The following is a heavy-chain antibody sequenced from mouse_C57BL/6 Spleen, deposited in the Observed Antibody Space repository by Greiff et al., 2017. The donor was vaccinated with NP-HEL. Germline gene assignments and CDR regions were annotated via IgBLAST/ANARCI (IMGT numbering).Heavy chain of an antibody. CDR3: ARELRENFDY. D-gene: IGHD3-3*01. J-gene: IGHJ2*01. CDR2: ISYDGSN. V-gene: IGHV3-6*01. CDR1: GYSITSGYY. Sequence: EVQLQESGPGLVKPSQSLSLTCSVTGYSITSGYYWNWIRQFPGNKLEWMGYISYDGSNNYNPSLKNRISITRDTSKNQFFLKLNSVTTEDTATYYCARELRENFDYWGQGTTLTVSS.